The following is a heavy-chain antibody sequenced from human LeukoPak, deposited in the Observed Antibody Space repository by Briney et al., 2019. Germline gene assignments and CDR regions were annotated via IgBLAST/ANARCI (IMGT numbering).Heavy chain of an antibody. CDR1: GFTFSSYS. CDR2: ISSSSSYI. Sequence: GGSLRLSCAASGFTFSSYSMNWVRQAPGKGLEWVSSISSSSSYIYYADSVKGRFTISRDNAKNSLYLQMNSLRAEDTAVYYCARGLLITRTTRLFDYWGQGTLVTVSS. D-gene: IGHD1-7*01. V-gene: IGHV3-21*01. CDR3: ARGLLITRTTRLFDY. J-gene: IGHJ4*02.